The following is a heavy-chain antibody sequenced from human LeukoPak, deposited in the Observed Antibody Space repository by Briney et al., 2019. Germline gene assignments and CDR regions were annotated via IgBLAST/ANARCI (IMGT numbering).Heavy chain of an antibody. CDR2: ISAYNGNT. CDR1: GYTFTNYG. D-gene: IGHD3-3*01. V-gene: IGHV1-18*01. Sequence: ASVKVSCKASGYTFTNYGVSWVRQAPGQGLEWMGWISAYNGNTNYALKLQDRVAMTTDTSTSTAYMELRSLRSDDTAMYYCARDRSSSAPYYFDYWGQGTLVTVSS. J-gene: IGHJ4*02. CDR3: ARDRSSSAPYYFDY.